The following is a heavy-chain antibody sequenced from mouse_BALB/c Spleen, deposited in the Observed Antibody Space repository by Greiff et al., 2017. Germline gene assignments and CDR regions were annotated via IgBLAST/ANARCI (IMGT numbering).Heavy chain of an antibody. D-gene: IGHD2-4*01. Sequence: EVKLMESGGGLVKPGGSLKLSCAASGFAFSSYDMSWVRQTPEKRLEWVAYISSGGGSTYYPDTVKGRFTISRDNAKNTLYLQMSSLKSEDTAMYYCATYDYDGSFAYWGQGTLVTVSA. CDR2: ISSGGGST. V-gene: IGHV5-12-1*01. CDR1: GFAFSSYD. CDR3: ATYDYDGSFAY. J-gene: IGHJ3*01.